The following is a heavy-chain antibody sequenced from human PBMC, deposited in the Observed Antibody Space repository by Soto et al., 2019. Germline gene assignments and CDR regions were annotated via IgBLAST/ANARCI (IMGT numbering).Heavy chain of an antibody. D-gene: IGHD3-9*01. CDR2: IYTSGST. CDR3: AREGPYDILTGYEDAFDI. J-gene: IGHJ3*02. CDR1: GGSISSYY. V-gene: IGHV4-4*07. Sequence: KTSETLSLTCAVSGGSISSYYWSWIRQPAGKGLEWIGRIYTSGSTNYNPSLRSRVTMSVDTSKNQFSLKLSSVTAADTAVYYCAREGPYDILTGYEDAFDIWGQGTMDTVSS.